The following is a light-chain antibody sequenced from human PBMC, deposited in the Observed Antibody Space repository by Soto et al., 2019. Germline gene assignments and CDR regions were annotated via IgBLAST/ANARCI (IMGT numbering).Light chain of an antibody. V-gene: IGLV2-8*01. CDR3: SSYAGSSNV. CDR1: SSDVGGYNY. Sequence: QSALTQPPSASGSPGQSVAISCTGTSSDVGGYNYVSWYQQHPGKAPKLMIYEVNKRPSGVPDRFSGSKSGNTASLTVSGLQAKDEADYYCSSYAGSSNVFGTGTKGTVL. CDR2: EVN. J-gene: IGLJ1*01.